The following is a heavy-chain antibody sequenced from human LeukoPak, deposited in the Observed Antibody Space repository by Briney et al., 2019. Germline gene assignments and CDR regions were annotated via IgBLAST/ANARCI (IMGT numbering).Heavy chain of an antibody. CDR3: ARAGWFGELYYYYYYMDV. V-gene: IGHV4-59*01. D-gene: IGHD3-10*01. CDR2: IYYSGST. CDR1: GGSISSYY. Sequence: PSETLSLTCTVSGGSISSYYWSWIRQPPGKGLEWIGYIYYSGSTNYNPSLKSRVTISVDTSKNQFSLKLSSVTAADTAVYYCARAGWFGELYYYYYYMDVWGKGTTVTISS. J-gene: IGHJ6*03.